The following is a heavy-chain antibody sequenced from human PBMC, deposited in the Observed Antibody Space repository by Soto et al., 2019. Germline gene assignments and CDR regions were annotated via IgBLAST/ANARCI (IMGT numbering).Heavy chain of an antibody. J-gene: IGHJ3*02. CDR2: VSGSGDTT. D-gene: IGHD6-19*01. V-gene: IGHV3-23*01. CDR1: CWASSYIA. Sequence: SLSVFGRASCWASSYIAMISVSLATGKGLEWVSGVSGSGDTTHYADSVKGRFTISRDNSKNTLYLQMHSLRAEDTALYYCAKDKAVAATRALDIWGQGTMVTVSS. CDR3: AKDKAVAATRALDI.